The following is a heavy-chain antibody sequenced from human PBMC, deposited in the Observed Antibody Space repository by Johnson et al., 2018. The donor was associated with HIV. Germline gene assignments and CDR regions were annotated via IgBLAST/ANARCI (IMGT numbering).Heavy chain of an antibody. D-gene: IGHD1-1*01. CDR1: GFTFSSYD. Sequence: VQLVESGGGLVQPGGSLRLSCAASGFTFSSYDMHWVRQATGKGLEWVSAIGTAGDTYYADSVKGRFTISRDNSKNTLFLQMNSLRADDTAMYYCATSTASDALDIWGQGTMVTVSS. J-gene: IGHJ3*02. CDR2: IGTAGDT. CDR3: ATSTASDALDI. V-gene: IGHV3-13*01.